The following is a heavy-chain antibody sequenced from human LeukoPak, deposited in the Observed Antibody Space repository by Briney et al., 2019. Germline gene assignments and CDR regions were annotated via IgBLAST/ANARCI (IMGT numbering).Heavy chain of an antibody. CDR3: ARDILQGFDY. V-gene: IGHV3-30-3*01. D-gene: IGHD2-21*01. CDR1: GFTFRSYA. Sequence: PGKSLRLSCAASGFTFRSYAIHWVRQAPGKGLEWVAFISYDGNIKYYADSVKGRFSISRDNSKNTLYLQMNSLRAEDTAVYYCARDILQGFDYWGQGTLVTVSS. J-gene: IGHJ4*02. CDR2: ISYDGNIK.